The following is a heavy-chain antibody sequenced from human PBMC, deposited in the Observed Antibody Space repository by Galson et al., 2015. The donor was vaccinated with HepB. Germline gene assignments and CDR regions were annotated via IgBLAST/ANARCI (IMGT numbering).Heavy chain of an antibody. CDR3: ARDPTQRYDIYTPPDY. D-gene: IGHD3-9*01. CDR1: GFTFSSYS. Sequence: SLRLSCAASGFTFSSYSMNWVRQAPGKGLEWVSSISSSSSYIYYADSVKGRFTISRDNAKNSLYLQMNSLRAEDTAVYYCARDPTQRYDIYTPPDYWGQGTLVTVSS. CDR2: ISSSSSYI. J-gene: IGHJ4*02. V-gene: IGHV3-21*01.